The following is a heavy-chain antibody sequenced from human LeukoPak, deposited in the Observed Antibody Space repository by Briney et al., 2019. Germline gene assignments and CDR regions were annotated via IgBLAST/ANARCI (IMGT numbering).Heavy chain of an antibody. Sequence: GGSLRLSCAASGFTFSDYYMSWIRQAPGKGLEWVSYISSSGSTIYYADSVKGRFTISRDNAKNSLYLQMNSLRAEDTAVYYCARDRGQSIAAAGTLDYWGQGTLVTVSS. CDR2: ISSSGSTI. CDR3: ARDRGQSIAAAGTLDY. CDR1: GFTFSDYY. D-gene: IGHD6-13*01. V-gene: IGHV3-11*01. J-gene: IGHJ4*02.